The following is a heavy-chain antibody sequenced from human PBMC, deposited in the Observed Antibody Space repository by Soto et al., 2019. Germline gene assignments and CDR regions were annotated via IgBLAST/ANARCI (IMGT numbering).Heavy chain of an antibody. CDR2: ISYDGSNK. CDR1: GFTFSSYA. V-gene: IGHV3-30-3*01. D-gene: IGHD6-6*01. Sequence: GGSLRLSCAASGFTFSSYAMHWVRQAPGKGLEWVAVISYDGSNKYYADSVKGRFTTSRDNSKNTLYLQMNSLRAEDTAVYYCARDRRAARTYYYFDYWGQGTLVTVSS. CDR3: ARDRRAARTYYYFDY. J-gene: IGHJ4*02.